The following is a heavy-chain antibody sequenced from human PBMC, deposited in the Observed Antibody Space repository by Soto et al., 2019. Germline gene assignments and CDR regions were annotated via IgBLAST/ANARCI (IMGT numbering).Heavy chain of an antibody. J-gene: IGHJ4*02. V-gene: IGHV3-30*18. D-gene: IGHD3-10*01. CDR1: VFTCSSYG. CDR2: ISYDGSNK. Sequence: WRSLRLSCSASVFTCSSYGMHWFRQAPGKGLEWVAVISYDGSNKYYADSVKGRFTISRDNSKNTLYLQMNSLRAEDTAVYYCAKGPITMVRGALDYWGQGTLVTVSS. CDR3: AKGPITMVRGALDY.